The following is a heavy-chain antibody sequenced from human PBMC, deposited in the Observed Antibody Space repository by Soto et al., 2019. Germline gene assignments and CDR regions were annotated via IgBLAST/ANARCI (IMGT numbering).Heavy chain of an antibody. CDR2: ISGYNANT. D-gene: IGHD3-16*01. J-gene: IGHJ6*02. CDR3: ARMGDVPYYYYGLDV. CDR1: GYSFTRYG. V-gene: IGHV1-18*01. Sequence: QVQLVQSGAEVKKPGASVKVSCKASGYSFTRYGISWVRQAPGQGLEWMGWISGYNANTNYPENLQGRVTMTTDTYTSTAYIEVRNLISDDTAVYYCARMGDVPYYYYGLDVWGQGTTVPVSS.